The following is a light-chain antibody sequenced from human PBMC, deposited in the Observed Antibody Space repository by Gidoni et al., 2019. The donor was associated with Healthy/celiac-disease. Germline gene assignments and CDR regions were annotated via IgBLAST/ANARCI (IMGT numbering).Light chain of an antibody. CDR3: QQYDNLLPLT. CDR1: QDISNY. CDR2: DAS. J-gene: IGKJ4*01. V-gene: IGKV1-33*01. Sequence: DIQMTQPPSSLSASVGDRVTITCQASQDISNYLNWYQQKPGKAPKLLIYDASNLETGVPSRFSGSGSGTDFTFTISSLQPEDIATYYCQQYDNLLPLTFGGGTKVEIK.